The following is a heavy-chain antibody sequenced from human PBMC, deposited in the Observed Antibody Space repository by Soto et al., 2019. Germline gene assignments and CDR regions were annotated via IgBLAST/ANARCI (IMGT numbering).Heavy chain of an antibody. D-gene: IGHD3-22*01. Sequence: SETLSLTCTVSGGSISSYYWSWIRQPAGKGLEWIGRIYTSGSTNYNPSLKSRVTMSVDTSKNQSSLKLSSVTAADTAVYYCASKYYYDSSVYYPDDAFDIRGKGTMVTV. J-gene: IGHJ3*02. V-gene: IGHV4-4*07. CDR2: IYTSGST. CDR1: GGSISSYY. CDR3: ASKYYYDSSVYYPDDAFDI.